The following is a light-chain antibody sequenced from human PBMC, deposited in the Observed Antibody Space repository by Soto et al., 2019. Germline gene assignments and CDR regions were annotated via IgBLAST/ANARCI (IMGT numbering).Light chain of an antibody. V-gene: IGKV3D-15*01. CDR2: YIS. CDR3: QQHNQWPIT. CDR1: QSAGNF. J-gene: IGKJ3*01. Sequence: LTTQSPATLTDSPGETHSLSCRASQSAGNFLAWYQQKPGQDPSLLIYYISTRATGIPARFSGSGSGTEFNLTINRLQSEDSAVYYCQQHNQWPITFGQGTKVDIK.